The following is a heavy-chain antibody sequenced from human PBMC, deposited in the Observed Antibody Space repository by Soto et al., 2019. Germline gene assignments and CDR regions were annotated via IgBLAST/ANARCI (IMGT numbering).Heavy chain of an antibody. J-gene: IGHJ6*02. D-gene: IGHD2-15*01. CDR3: TTSSPEYCSGGSCYSYYYYYGMDV. CDR2: IKSKTDGGTT. Sequence: EVQLVESGGGLVKPGGSLRLSCAASGFTFSNAWMSWVRQAPGKGLEWVGRIKSKTDGGTTDYAAPVKGRFTISRDDSKNTLYLQMNSLKTEDTAVYDCTTSSPEYCSGGSCYSYYYYYGMDVWGQGTTVTVSS. V-gene: IGHV3-15*01. CDR1: GFTFSNAW.